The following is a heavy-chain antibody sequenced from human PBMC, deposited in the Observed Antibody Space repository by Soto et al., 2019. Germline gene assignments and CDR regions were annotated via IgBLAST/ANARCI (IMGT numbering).Heavy chain of an antibody. Sequence: SETLSLTCTVSGGSISSSSYYWGWIRQPPGKGLEWIGNIYYSGSTYYNLSLKSRVTISVDTSKNQLSLKLSSVTAADTAVYYCARLDSGSYWYWGQGTLVTVSS. J-gene: IGHJ4*02. V-gene: IGHV4-39*01. D-gene: IGHD1-26*01. CDR2: IYYSGST. CDR3: ARLDSGSYWY. CDR1: GGSISSSSYY.